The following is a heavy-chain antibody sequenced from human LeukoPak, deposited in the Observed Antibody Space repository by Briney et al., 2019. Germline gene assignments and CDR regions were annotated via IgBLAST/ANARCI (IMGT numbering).Heavy chain of an antibody. V-gene: IGHV3-9*01. CDR1: GFTFDDHA. D-gene: IGHD3-3*01. J-gene: IGHJ3*02. CDR3: AKANRITIFGVVSWSDAFDI. CDR2: ISWNSGSI. Sequence: PGGSLRLSCAASGFTFDDHAMHWVRHAPGKGLEWVSGISWNSGSIGYADSVKGRFTISRDNAKNSLYLQMNSLRAEDTALYYCAKANRITIFGVVSWSDAFDIWGQGTMVTVSS.